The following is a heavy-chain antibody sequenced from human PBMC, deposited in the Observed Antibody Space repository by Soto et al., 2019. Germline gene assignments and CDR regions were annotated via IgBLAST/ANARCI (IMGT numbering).Heavy chain of an antibody. V-gene: IGHV2-5*01. D-gene: IGHD2-2*01. Sequence: QITLKESGPTLVKPTQTLTLTCSFSGFSLTSYGVGVAWIRQPPGKALEWLALIYWNDDKRYSPSLRNRLTLTKDTSEEQVVLALTDVDPVDTATYYCTHTTFYFSSSAFDSWSQGTLVTVSS. CDR1: GFSLTSYGVG. CDR2: IYWNDDK. J-gene: IGHJ4*02. CDR3: THTTFYFSSSAFDS.